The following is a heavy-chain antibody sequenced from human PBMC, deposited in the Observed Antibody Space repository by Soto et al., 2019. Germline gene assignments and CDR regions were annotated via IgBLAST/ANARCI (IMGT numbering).Heavy chain of an antibody. CDR1: GFSLSTSGVG. CDR3: ARGLAALPVFAFDI. Sequence: SGPTLVNPTQTLTLTCSFSGFSLSTSGVGVGWLRQPPGKALEWLAHIYWIGEEHYRPSLTSRLSITKYTSKNQVVLTMTNMDPVDTATYYCARGLAALPVFAFDIWGQGTMVTVSS. J-gene: IGHJ3*02. CDR2: IYWIGEE. D-gene: IGHD6-6*01. V-gene: IGHV2-5*01.